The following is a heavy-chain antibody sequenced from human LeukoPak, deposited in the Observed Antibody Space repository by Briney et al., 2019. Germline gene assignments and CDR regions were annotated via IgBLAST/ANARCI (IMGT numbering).Heavy chain of an antibody. CDR3: ARDRSGYSGYDFFDY. V-gene: IGHV3-48*03. Sequence: GGSLRLSCAASGFTFSSFEMNWVRQAPGKGLEWVSYISISGSTIYYADSVKGRFTISRDNAKSSLYLQMNSLRAEDTAVYYCARDRSGYSGYDFFDYWGQGALVTVSS. D-gene: IGHD5-12*01. CDR1: GFTFSSFE. CDR2: ISISGSTI. J-gene: IGHJ4*02.